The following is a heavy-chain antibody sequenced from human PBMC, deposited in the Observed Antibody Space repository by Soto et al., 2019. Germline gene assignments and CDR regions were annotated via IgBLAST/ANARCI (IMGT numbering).Heavy chain of an antibody. CDR1: GFTFSSYA. Sequence: GGSLRLSCAASGFTFSSYAMHWVRQAPGKGLEWVAVISYDGSNKYYADSVKGRFTISRDNSKNTLYLQMNSLRAEDTAVYYCARDQGTYYDFWSGYYPAYWGQGTLVTVSS. D-gene: IGHD3-3*01. J-gene: IGHJ4*02. CDR2: ISYDGSNK. V-gene: IGHV3-30-3*01. CDR3: ARDQGTYYDFWSGYYPAY.